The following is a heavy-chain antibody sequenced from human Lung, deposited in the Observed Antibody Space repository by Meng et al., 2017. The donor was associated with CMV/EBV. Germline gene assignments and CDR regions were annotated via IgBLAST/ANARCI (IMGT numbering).Heavy chain of an antibody. Sequence: GGSLRLXCAASGFTFSSFEMNWVRQAPGKGLDWVSYISSSGTTIYYADSVKGRFTISRDNAKNSLYLQMNSLRAEDTAVYYCSRGGGRYCSGGSCYRTGFDPWXQGTXVTVSS. CDR1: GFTFSSFE. J-gene: IGHJ5*02. CDR3: SRGGGRYCSGGSCYRTGFDP. V-gene: IGHV3-48*03. CDR2: ISSSGTTI. D-gene: IGHD2-15*01.